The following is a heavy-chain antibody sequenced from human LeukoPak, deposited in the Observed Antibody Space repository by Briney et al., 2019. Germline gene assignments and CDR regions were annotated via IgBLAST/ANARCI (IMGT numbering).Heavy chain of an antibody. J-gene: IGHJ4*02. Sequence: GGSLRLSCAASGFTFSSYWMTWVRQAPGKGLEWVAVISYDGSNKYYADSVKGRFTISRDNSKNTLYLQMNSLRAEDTAVYYCARRDYGDYSLDYWGQGTLVTVSS. CDR1: GFTFSSYW. V-gene: IGHV3-30-3*01. CDR3: ARRDYGDYSLDY. CDR2: ISYDGSNK. D-gene: IGHD4-17*01.